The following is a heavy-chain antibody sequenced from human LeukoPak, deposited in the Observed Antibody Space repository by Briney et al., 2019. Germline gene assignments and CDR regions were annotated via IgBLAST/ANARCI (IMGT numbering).Heavy chain of an antibody. D-gene: IGHD2-15*01. CDR3: ARPTSSCSGGSCYSGYDY. Sequence: GESLKISCKGSGYSFTSYWIGWVRQMPGKGLEWMGIIYPGDSDTRYSPSFQGQVTISADKSISTAYLQWSSLKASDTAIYYCARPTSSCSGGSCYSGYDYWGQGTLVTASS. CDR2: IYPGDSDT. CDR1: GYSFTSYW. V-gene: IGHV5-51*01. J-gene: IGHJ4*02.